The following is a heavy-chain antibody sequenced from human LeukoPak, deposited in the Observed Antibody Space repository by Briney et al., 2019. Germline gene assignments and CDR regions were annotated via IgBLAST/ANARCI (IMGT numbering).Heavy chain of an antibody. CDR2: VSHDGTIQ. J-gene: IGHJ4*02. CDR3: ARDITQGAPDYFDN. V-gene: IGHV3-30-3*01. D-gene: IGHD1-26*01. Sequence: GGSLRLSCAASGFTFSTYAMHWVRQAPGKGLEWVAVVSHDGTIQIYTDSVKGRFTISRDNSKNTLSLQMNSLRAEDTAVYFCARDITQGAPDYFDNWGQGTLVTVSS. CDR1: GFTFSTYA.